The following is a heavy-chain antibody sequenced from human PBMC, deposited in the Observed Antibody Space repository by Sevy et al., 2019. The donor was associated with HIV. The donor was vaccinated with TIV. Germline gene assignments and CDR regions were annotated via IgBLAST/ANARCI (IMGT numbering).Heavy chain of an antibody. CDR3: AINLYGSGTFDY. CDR2: MTPSSRET. D-gene: IGHD3-10*01. J-gene: IGHJ4*02. CDR1: GYTFTSYD. Sequence: ASVKVSCKASGYTFTSYDINWVRQAAGQGLEWVGWMTPSSRETGYAQKFEGRITMTGDTSISTAYLELSSLTSEDTAVYFCAINLYGSGTFDYWGQGTLVTVSS. V-gene: IGHV1-8*01.